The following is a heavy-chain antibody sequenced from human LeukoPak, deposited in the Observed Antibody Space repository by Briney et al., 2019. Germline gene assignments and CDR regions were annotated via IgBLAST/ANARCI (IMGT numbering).Heavy chain of an antibody. J-gene: IGHJ4*02. CDR3: ARDPTNTSGRNVYFDY. CDR2: ISAYNGDT. V-gene: IGHV1-18*01. Sequence: ASVKVSCEASGFTFTSSAVQWVRQAPGQGLEWMGWISAYNGDTNYPQKLQGRVIMTTDRSTTTAYMELRSLRSDDTAVYYCARDPTNTSGRNVYFDYWGQGTLVTVSS. D-gene: IGHD6-25*01. CDR1: GFTFTSSA.